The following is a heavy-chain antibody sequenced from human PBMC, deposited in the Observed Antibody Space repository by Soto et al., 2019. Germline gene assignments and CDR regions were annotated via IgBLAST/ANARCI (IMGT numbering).Heavy chain of an antibody. Sequence: SETLSLTCLVSGCSISSSSYCWGGSRPGPGKGLEWIGSIYYGGATSYNPSLKGRISISVDTSKTQLSLKLRSVTAADTAVYYCAKRGGATSVYLNYYALDVWGQGTTVTVAS. J-gene: IGHJ6*02. CDR2: IYYGGAT. D-gene: IGHD3-22*01. V-gene: IGHV4-39*01. CDR1: GCSISSSSYC. CDR3: AKRGGATSVYLNYYALDV.